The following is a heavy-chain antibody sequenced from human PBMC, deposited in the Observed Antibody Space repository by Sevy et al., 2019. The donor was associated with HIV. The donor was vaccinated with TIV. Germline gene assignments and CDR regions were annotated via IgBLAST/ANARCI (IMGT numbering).Heavy chain of an antibody. J-gene: IGHJ6*02. D-gene: IGHD3-3*01. CDR3: ARNLAIFGVQNGLDV. V-gene: IGHV1-2*02. Sequence: ASVKVSCKSTGYMFTDFYINWVRLAPGQGLEWVGWFNPDNGDTDYGQKFQGRVTMTRDTSLSSAYMELSSLRSDDTAIYYCARNLAIFGVQNGLDVWGQGTSVTVSS. CDR2: FNPDNGDT. CDR1: GYMFTDFY.